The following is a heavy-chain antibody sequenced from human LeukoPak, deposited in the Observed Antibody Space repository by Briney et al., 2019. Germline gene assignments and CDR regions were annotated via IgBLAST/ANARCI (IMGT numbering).Heavy chain of an antibody. CDR1: GFTFSDYY. J-gene: IGHJ4*02. V-gene: IGHV3-11*06. D-gene: IGHD1-26*01. Sequence: PGGSLRLSCAASGFTFSDYYMSWIRQAPGKGLEWVSYISTSSSYTNYADSVKGRFAISRDNAKNSLYLQMNSLRVEDTAVYYCARVGDSGGYRAYYFDYWGQGTLVTVSS. CDR3: ARVGDSGGYRAYYFDY. CDR2: ISTSSSYT.